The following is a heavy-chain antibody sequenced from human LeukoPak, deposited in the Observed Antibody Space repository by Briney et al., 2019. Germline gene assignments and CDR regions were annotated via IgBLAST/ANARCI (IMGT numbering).Heavy chain of an antibody. V-gene: IGHV3-66*01. CDR3: AKDLTIAARPSDFEN. Sequence: GGSLRLSCAASAFTFSSYSMNWVRQAPGKGLEWVAIIYSSGFTYYADSVKGRFTMSRDHSENMLYLQMNSLRAEDTAVYYCAKDLTIAARPSDFENWGQGTLVTVSS. CDR1: AFTFSSYS. J-gene: IGHJ4*02. D-gene: IGHD6-6*01. CDR2: IYSSGFT.